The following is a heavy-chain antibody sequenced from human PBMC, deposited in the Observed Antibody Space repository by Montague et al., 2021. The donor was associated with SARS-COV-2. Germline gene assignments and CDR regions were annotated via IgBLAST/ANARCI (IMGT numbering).Heavy chain of an antibody. CDR1: GGSISSDY. D-gene: IGHD7-27*01. V-gene: IGHV4-59*01. CDR2: SYYYSST. CDR3: ALGFDY. J-gene: IGHJ4*02. Sequence: SETLSLTCTVSGGSISSDYWCWSRQPPGRGLEERGYSYYYSSTNYNHSLKSRVTISVYTSKNKFSLKLSSVTAADTAVYYCALGFDYWGQGTLVTVSS.